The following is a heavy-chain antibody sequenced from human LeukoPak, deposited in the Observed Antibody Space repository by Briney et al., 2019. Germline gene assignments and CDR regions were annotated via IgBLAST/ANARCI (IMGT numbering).Heavy chain of an antibody. V-gene: IGHV1-18*01. CDR2: ISGYNRKT. D-gene: IGHD4-11*01. CDR3: ARDDYSKNQHYYYYMDV. CDR1: GFTFTSYG. Sequence: GGSLRLSCAASGFTFTSYGISWVRQAPGQGLEWMGWISGYNRKTNYAQNLQGRVTLTIDTSTNTAYMELRSLRSDDTAVYYCARDDYSKNQHYYYYMDVWGKGTTVTVSS. J-gene: IGHJ6*03.